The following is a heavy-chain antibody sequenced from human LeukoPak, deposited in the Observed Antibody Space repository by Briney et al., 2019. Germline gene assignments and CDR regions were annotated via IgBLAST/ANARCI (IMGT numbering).Heavy chain of an antibody. J-gene: IGHJ4*02. V-gene: IGHV3-7*01. Sequence: GGSLRLSCAASGFTFSSYWMSWVRQAPGKGLEWVANIKQDGSEKYYVDSVKGRFTISRDNAKNSLYLQMNSLRAEDTAAYYCARDRADYYDSSGYYYGYWGQGTLVTVSS. CDR1: GFTFSSYW. CDR2: IKQDGSEK. CDR3: ARDRADYYDSSGYYYGY. D-gene: IGHD3-22*01.